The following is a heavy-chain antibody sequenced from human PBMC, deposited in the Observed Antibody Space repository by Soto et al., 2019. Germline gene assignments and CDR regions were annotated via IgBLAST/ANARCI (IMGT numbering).Heavy chain of an antibody. J-gene: IGHJ4*02. CDR3: ALRDYYASASLTFDY. D-gene: IGHD3-10*01. CDR2: IYWDDDN. Sequence: QITLKESGPTLVKPTQTLTLTCTFSGFSLTTSGVGVGWIRQPPGKALEWLALIYWDDDNRYSPSLKSRLTITKHTSKNQVVLTMTNMDPVDTGTYYCALRDYYASASLTFDYWGQGALVTVSS. V-gene: IGHV2-5*02. CDR1: GFSLTTSGVG.